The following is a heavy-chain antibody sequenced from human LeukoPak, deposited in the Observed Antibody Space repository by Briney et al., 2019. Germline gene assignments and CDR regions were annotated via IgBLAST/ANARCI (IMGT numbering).Heavy chain of an antibody. CDR3: ARSKGVHAFDI. V-gene: IGHV3-66*02. J-gene: IGHJ3*02. CDR2: IYGGGST. Sequence: GGSLRLSCAASGFTVSSNYMSWVRQAPGKGLEWVSVIYGGGSTYYADSVKGRFTISRDNSKNTLYLQMNSLRAEDTAVYYCARSKGVHAFDIWGQGTMVTVSS. CDR1: GFTVSSNY. D-gene: IGHD2-8*01.